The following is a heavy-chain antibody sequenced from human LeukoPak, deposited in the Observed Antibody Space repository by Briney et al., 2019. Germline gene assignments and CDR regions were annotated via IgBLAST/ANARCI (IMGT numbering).Heavy chain of an antibody. D-gene: IGHD5/OR15-5a*01. CDR3: ARDPTSVYGPCGGDY. CDR2: ISSSGSTI. CDR1: GFTFSSYE. V-gene: IGHV3-48*03. J-gene: IGHJ4*02. Sequence: QPGGSLRLSCAASGFTFSSYEMNWVRQAPGKGLEWVSYISSSGSTIYYADSVKGRFTISRDNAKNSLYLQMNSLRAEDTAVYYCARDPTSVYGPCGGDYWGQGTLVTVSS.